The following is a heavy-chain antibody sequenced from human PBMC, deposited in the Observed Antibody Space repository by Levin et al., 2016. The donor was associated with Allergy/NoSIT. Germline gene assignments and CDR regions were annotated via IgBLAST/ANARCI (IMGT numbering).Heavy chain of an antibody. J-gene: IGHJ4*02. CDR2: INHSGST. D-gene: IGHD3-16*01. V-gene: IGHV4-34*01. CDR3: ASVPGE. Sequence: WIRQPPGKGLEWIGEINHSGSTNYNPSLKSRVTISVDTSKNQFSLKLSSVTAADTAVYYCASVPGEWGQGTLVTVSS.